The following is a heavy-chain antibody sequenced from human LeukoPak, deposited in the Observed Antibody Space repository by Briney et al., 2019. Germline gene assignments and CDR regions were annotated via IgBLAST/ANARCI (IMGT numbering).Heavy chain of an antibody. D-gene: IGHD3-10*01. CDR2: ISDDGSIT. Sequence: HPGGSLRLSCAASGFTFSRDWMHWVRQAPGKGLVWVSRISDDGSITAYADSVQGRFTISRDNSKNTLYLQMNSLRAEDTAVYYCAKTPLWFGDLTDYWGQGTLVTVSS. CDR1: GFTFSRDW. CDR3: AKTPLWFGDLTDY. J-gene: IGHJ4*02. V-gene: IGHV3-74*03.